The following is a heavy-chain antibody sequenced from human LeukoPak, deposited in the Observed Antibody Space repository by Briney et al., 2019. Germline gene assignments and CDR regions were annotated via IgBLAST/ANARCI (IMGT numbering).Heavy chain of an antibody. CDR3: ARYDYDILTGYYGYMDV. V-gene: IGHV3-20*04. CDR2: INWNGGST. CDR1: GFTFDDYG. D-gene: IGHD3-9*01. Sequence: GGSLRLSCAASGFTFDDYGMSWVRYAPGKGLEWVSGINWNGGSTGYADSVKGRFTISRDNAKNSLYLQMNSLRAEDTALYYCARYDYDILTGYYGYMDVWGKGTTVTVSS. J-gene: IGHJ6*03.